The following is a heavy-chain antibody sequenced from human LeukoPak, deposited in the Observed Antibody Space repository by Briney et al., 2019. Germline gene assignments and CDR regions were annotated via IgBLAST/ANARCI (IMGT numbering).Heavy chain of an antibody. CDR3: ARGRERGSSSSFTDY. CDR1: GYTFTSYG. J-gene: IGHJ4*02. D-gene: IGHD6-6*01. Sequence: AASVKVSCKASGYTFTSYGISWVRQAPGQGLEWVGWMNPNSANTGYAQKFQGRVTITRNTSISTTYMELSSLRFEDTAVYYCARGRERGSSSSFTDYWGQGTLVIVSS. CDR2: MNPNSANT. V-gene: IGHV1-8*03.